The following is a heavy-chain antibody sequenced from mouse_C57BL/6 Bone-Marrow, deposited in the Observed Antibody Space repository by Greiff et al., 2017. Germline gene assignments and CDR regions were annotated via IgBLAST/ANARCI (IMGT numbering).Heavy chain of an antibody. J-gene: IGHJ4*01. CDR2: ISNGGGST. CDR3: ARHGGSSGSYAMDD. V-gene: IGHV5-12*01. D-gene: IGHD3-2*02. Sequence: EVKLMESGGGLVQPGGSLKLSCAASGFTFSDYYMYWVRQTPEKRLEWVAYISNGGGSTYYPDTVKGRFTISRDNAKNTLYLQMSRLKSEDTAMXYCARHGGSSGSYAMDDWGKGTSVTVSS. CDR1: GFTFSDYY.